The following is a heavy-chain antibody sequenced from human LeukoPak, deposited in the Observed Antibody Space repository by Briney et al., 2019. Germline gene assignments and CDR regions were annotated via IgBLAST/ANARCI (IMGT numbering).Heavy chain of an antibody. Sequence: PSETLSLTCAVSGGSISSGGYSWSWIRQPPGKGLEWIGYIYYSGSTNYNPSLKSRVTISVDTSKNQFSLKLSSVTAADTAVYYCARDLHLTYYYDSSGYSGRALWYFDLWGRGTLVTVSS. J-gene: IGHJ2*01. CDR3: ARDLHLTYYYDSSGYSGRALWYFDL. CDR2: IYYSGST. V-gene: IGHV4-61*08. CDR1: GGSISSGGYS. D-gene: IGHD3-22*01.